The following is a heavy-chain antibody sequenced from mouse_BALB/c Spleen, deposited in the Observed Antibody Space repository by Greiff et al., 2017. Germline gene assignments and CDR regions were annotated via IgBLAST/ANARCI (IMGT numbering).Heavy chain of an antibody. CDR3: ARPGKYGAYFDY. V-gene: IGHV5-6*01. CDR2: ISSGGSYT. Sequence: EVKLAESGGDLVKPGGSLKLSCAASGFTFSSYGMSWVRQTPDKRLEWVATISSGGSYTYFPDSVKGRFTISRDNAKNTLYLQMSSLKSEDTAMYYCARPGKYGAYFDYWGQGTTLTVSS. D-gene: IGHD2-1*01. J-gene: IGHJ2*01. CDR1: GFTFSSYG.